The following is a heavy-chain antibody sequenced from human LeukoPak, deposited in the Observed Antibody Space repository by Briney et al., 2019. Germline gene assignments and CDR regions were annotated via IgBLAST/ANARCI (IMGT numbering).Heavy chain of an antibody. J-gene: IGHJ6*03. D-gene: IGHD6-13*01. CDR1: GGSISSHY. CDR3: AREREIAAAEDYYYYYYMDV. Sequence: SETLSLTCTVSGGSISSHYWSWIRQPPGKGLEWIGYIYYSGSTNYNPSLKSRVTISVDTSKNQFSLKLSSVTAADTAVYYCAREREIAAAEDYYYYYYMDVWGKGTTVTVSS. CDR2: IYYSGST. V-gene: IGHV4-59*11.